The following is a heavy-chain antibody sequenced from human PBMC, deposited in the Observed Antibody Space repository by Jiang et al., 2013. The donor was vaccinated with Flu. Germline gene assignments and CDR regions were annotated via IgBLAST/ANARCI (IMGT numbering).Heavy chain of an antibody. CDR1: GFAISSYA. Sequence: QLLESGGGLVQPGGSLRLSCAASGFAISSYAMTWVRQAPGKGLKWVSLIVESGTVYYADSVKGRFTISRDYSKNTLYLQMNSLRAEDAAIYYCAKHWGSCSGGSCPDYWGQGTLVTVSS. CDR3: AKHWGSCSGGSCPDY. J-gene: IGHJ4*02. CDR2: IVESGTV. V-gene: IGHV3-23*01. D-gene: IGHD2-15*01.